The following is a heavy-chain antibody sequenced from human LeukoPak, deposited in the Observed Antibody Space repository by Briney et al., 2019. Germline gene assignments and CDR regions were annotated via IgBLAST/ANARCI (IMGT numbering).Heavy chain of an antibody. D-gene: IGHD3-10*01. CDR3: ARDYYGSGSYFY. V-gene: IGHV4-39*07. CDR2: IYYSGST. CDR1: GGPISSSSYY. Sequence: SETLSLTCTVSGGPISSSSYYWGWIRQPPGKGLEWIGSIYYSGSTYYNPSLKSRVTISVDTSKNQFSLKLSSVTAADTAVYYCARDYYGSGSYFYWGQGTLVTVSS. J-gene: IGHJ4*02.